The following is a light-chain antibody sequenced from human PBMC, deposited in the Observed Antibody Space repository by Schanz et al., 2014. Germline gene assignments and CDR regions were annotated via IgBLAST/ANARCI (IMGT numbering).Light chain of an antibody. CDR2: EVN. CDR3: SSYAGSNIVV. CDR1: TNDIGGYNY. J-gene: IGLJ2*01. Sequence: QSALTQPPSASGSPGQSVTISCTGTTNDIGGYNYVSWYQQHPGKAPKLMVYEVNKRPSGVPDRFSGFKSGSSASLTVSGLQAEDEADYYCSSYAGSNIVVFGGGTKLTVL. V-gene: IGLV2-8*01.